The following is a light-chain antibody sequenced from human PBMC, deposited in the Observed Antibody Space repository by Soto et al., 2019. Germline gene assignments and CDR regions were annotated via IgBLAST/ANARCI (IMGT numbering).Light chain of an antibody. CDR2: DVG. Sequence: QSALTQPASVSGSPGESITISCTGTNSDVEGYNSVSWYQHHPGKAPKLILSDVGDRPAGVSYRFSGSKSGNTASLTISGLQAADEADYFCSSFTSSMTNVFGSGTKVTVL. CDR3: SSFTSSMTNV. V-gene: IGLV2-14*03. J-gene: IGLJ6*01. CDR1: NSDVEGYNS.